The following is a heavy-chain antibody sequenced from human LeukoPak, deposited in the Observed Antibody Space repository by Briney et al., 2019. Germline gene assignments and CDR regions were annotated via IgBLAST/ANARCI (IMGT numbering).Heavy chain of an antibody. V-gene: IGHV3-53*01. CDR1: ELIVSNYY. Sequence: PGGSLRLSCAASELIVSNYYMSWVRQAPGKGLEWVSVILTAGTTYYADSVKGRFTISRDDSKNVVYLQMNSLRTEDTAVYFCAREGYSSGWFRLWGQGTLVTVSS. J-gene: IGHJ4*02. D-gene: IGHD6-19*01. CDR3: AREGYSSGWFRL. CDR2: ILTAGTT.